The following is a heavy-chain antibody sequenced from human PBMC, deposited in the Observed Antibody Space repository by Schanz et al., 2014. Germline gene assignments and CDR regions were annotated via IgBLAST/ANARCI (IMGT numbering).Heavy chain of an antibody. CDR2: ISGTTTYT. CDR3: AREQIMAAAGLVDY. Sequence: VQLVESGGGLVQPGRSLRLSCTASGFTLSNSDMHWVRQAPGKGLEWVSYISGTTTYTNYADSVKGRFTISRDNAKNSLYLQMNSLRAEDTAVYYCAREQIMAAAGLVDYWGHGTLVTVSS. CDR1: GFTLSNSD. D-gene: IGHD6-13*01. V-gene: IGHV3-11*05. J-gene: IGHJ4*01.